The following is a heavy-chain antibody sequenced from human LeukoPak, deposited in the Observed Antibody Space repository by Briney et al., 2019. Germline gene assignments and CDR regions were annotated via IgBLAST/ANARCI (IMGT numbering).Heavy chain of an antibody. D-gene: IGHD5-18*01. CDR2: ISSSSSYI. CDR1: GFTFSSYS. V-gene: IGHV3-21*01. Sequence: PGGSLRLSCAASGFTFSSYSMNWVRQAPGKGLEWVSSISSSSSYIYYADSVKGRFTISRDNAKNSLYLQMNSLRAEDTAVYYCARGWIQLSDAFDIWGQGTMVIVSS. CDR3: ARGWIQLSDAFDI. J-gene: IGHJ3*02.